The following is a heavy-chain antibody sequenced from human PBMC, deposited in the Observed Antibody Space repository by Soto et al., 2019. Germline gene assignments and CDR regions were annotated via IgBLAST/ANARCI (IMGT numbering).Heavy chain of an antibody. Sequence: GGSLRLSCAASGVTFSSYAMHWVRQAPGKGLEWVAVISTDGRDKYHADSVKGRFTISRDNSKNTLFLQMNSLRPEDTAVYYCAKDHDLAAAGYYFDYWGQGTLVTVSS. D-gene: IGHD6-13*01. CDR1: GVTFSSYA. J-gene: IGHJ4*02. CDR3: AKDHDLAAAGYYFDY. V-gene: IGHV3-30*01. CDR2: ISTDGRDK.